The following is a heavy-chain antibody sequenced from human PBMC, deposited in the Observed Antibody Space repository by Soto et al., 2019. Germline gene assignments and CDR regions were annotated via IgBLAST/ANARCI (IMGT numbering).Heavy chain of an antibody. CDR1: GYTFSSHD. J-gene: IGHJ6*02. D-gene: IGHD4-4*01. V-gene: IGHV1-8*01. CDR2: LNPNSGNT. CDR3: ARRGPYSNYPYYSGMDV. Sequence: QVQLVQSGAEVKKPGASVKVSCKASGYTFSSHDINWVRQATGHGPEWMGWLNPNSGNTGYTQNFQGRITMTRNTSISTAYMELSSLRSDDTAVYYCARRGPYSNYPYYSGMDVWGQGTTVTVS.